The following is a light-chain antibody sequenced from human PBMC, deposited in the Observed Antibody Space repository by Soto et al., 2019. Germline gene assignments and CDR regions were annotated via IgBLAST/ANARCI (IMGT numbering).Light chain of an antibody. J-gene: IGLJ2*01. CDR3: SSYTSSTTPAV. CDR2: EVS. CDR1: SSDVGYYNY. V-gene: IGLV2-14*01. Sequence: QSALTQPASVSGSPGQSITISCTGTSSDVGYYNYVSWYQQHPGKAPKLMIYEVSNWPSGVSNRFSGSKSGNTASLTISGLQAEDEADYYCSSYTSSTTPAVFGGGTQLTVL.